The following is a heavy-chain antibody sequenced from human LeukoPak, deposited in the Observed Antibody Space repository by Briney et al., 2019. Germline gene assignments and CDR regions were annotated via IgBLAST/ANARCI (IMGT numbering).Heavy chain of an antibody. Sequence: GGSLRLSCAASGFTFSSYAMSWVRQAPGKGLEWVSAISGSGGSTYYADSVKGRFTISRDNSKNTLYLQMNSLRAEDTAVYYCAKDGSSWYFLAEYFQHWGQGTLVTVSS. V-gene: IGHV3-23*01. CDR3: AKDGSSWYFLAEYFQH. CDR2: ISGSGGST. CDR1: GFTFSSYA. J-gene: IGHJ1*01. D-gene: IGHD6-13*01.